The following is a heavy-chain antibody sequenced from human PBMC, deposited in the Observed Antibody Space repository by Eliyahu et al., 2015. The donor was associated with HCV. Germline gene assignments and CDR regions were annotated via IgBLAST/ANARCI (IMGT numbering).Heavy chain of an antibody. D-gene: IGHD3-16*01. Sequence: EVQLVESGGGLVQPGRSLRLSCAASGFTFDDYAMHWVRQAPGKGLEWVSGISWNSGSIGYADSVKGRFTISRDNAKNSLYLQMNSLRAEDTALYYCAKDREHWGYFDYWGQGTLVTVSS. V-gene: IGHV3-9*01. CDR3: AKDREHWGYFDY. CDR1: GFTFDDYA. CDR2: ISWNSGSI. J-gene: IGHJ4*02.